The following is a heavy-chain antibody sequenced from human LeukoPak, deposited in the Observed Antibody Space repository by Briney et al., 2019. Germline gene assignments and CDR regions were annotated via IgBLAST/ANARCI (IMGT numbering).Heavy chain of an antibody. CDR2: ISSDSSTI. Sequence: GGSLRLSCAASGFTFSSYGMSWVRQAPGKGLEWVSYISSDSSTIYYADSVKGRFTISRDNAKNSLYLQMNSLRAEDTAVYYCARQFDCWGQGTLVTVSS. CDR3: ARQFDC. V-gene: IGHV3-48*01. J-gene: IGHJ4*02. CDR1: GFTFSSYG.